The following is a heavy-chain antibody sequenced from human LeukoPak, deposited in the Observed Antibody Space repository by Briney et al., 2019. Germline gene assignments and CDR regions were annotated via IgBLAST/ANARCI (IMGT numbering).Heavy chain of an antibody. CDR1: GYTFTGYY. CDR3: ARDRRIAVAGINRFDY. CDR2: INPNSGGT. V-gene: IGHV1-2*02. D-gene: IGHD6-19*01. J-gene: IGHJ4*02. Sequence: ASVKVSCKASGYTFTGYYMHWVRQAPGQGLEWMGWINPNSGGTNYAQKFQGRVTMTRDTPISTAYMELSRLRSDDTAVYYCARDRRIAVAGINRFDYWGQGTLVTVSS.